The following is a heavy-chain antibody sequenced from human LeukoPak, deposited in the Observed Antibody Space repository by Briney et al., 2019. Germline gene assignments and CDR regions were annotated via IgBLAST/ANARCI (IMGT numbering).Heavy chain of an antibody. V-gene: IGHV6-1*01. CDR1: GDSVSSNSAA. CDR2: TYYRSKRSN. CDR3: ARDSSAMFDY. Sequence: SQTLSLTCAISGDSVSSNSAAWNWIRQSPSRGLEWLGRTYYRSKRSNDYAISMKGRIAINPDTSKNQFSLQMNSVTPEDTAVYYCARDSSAMFDYWGQGTLVAVSS. D-gene: IGHD2-2*01. J-gene: IGHJ4*02.